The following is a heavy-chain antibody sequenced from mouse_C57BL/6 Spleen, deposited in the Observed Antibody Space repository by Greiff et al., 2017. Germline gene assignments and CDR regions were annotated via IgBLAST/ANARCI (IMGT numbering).Heavy chain of an antibody. V-gene: IGHV1-55*01. D-gene: IGHD2-2*01. CDR3: ARWGLRDYAMDY. CDR2: IYPGSGST. J-gene: IGHJ4*01. Sequence: QVQLQQPGAELVKPGASVKMSCKASGYTFTSYWITWVKQRPGQGLEWIGDIYPGSGSTNYNEKFTRKATLTVDTSSSTAYMQLSSLTSEDSAVYYCARWGLRDYAMDYWGQGTSVTVAS. CDR1: GYTFTSYW.